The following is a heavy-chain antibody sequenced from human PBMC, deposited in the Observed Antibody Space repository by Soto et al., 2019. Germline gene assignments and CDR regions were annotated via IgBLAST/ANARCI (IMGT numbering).Heavy chain of an antibody. CDR3: ATASAGYTFGVDF. Sequence: QMQLVQSGPEVKKPATSVRVSCKASGFTFTPSTIQWVRQTRGQRLEWIGWIVVGGGNTNFAQNFRQRVSLSRDMSTRTAYMELSSLTSDDTAVYYCATASAGYTFGVDFWGQGTLFTVSS. CDR2: IVVGGGNT. V-gene: IGHV1-58*02. CDR1: GFTFTPST. J-gene: IGHJ4*02. D-gene: IGHD5-18*01.